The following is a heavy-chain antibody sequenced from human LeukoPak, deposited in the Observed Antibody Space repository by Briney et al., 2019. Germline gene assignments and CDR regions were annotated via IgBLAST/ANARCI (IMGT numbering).Heavy chain of an antibody. CDR1: GFTFSSYA. Sequence: GGSLRLSCAASGFTFSSYAMSYPRQAPGKGLEWVSTISGSGGGTYYADSVRGWFIISRDNSKNTLYLQMINLRAEDTAVYYCAKEGRDGYYYFDYWGQGTLVTVSS. CDR2: ISGSGGGT. D-gene: IGHD5-24*01. V-gene: IGHV3-23*01. J-gene: IGHJ4*02. CDR3: AKEGRDGYYYFDY.